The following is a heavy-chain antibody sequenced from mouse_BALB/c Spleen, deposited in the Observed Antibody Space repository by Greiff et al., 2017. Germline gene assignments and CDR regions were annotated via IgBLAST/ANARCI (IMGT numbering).Heavy chain of an antibody. V-gene: IGHV1-15*01. J-gene: IGHJ2*01. Sequence: VQLQQSGAELVRPVASVTLSCKASGYTFTDYEMHWVKQTPVHGLEWIGAIDPETGGTAYNQKFKGKATLTADKSSSTAYMELRSLTSEDSAVYYCTRVGTDYWGQGTTLTVSS. CDR3: TRVGTDY. CDR2: IDPETGGT. CDR1: GYTFTDYE. D-gene: IGHD4-1*01.